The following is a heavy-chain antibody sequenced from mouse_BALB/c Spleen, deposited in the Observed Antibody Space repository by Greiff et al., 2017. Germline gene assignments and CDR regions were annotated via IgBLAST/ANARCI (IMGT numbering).Heavy chain of an antibody. J-gene: IGHJ4*01. CDR1: GFSLTSYG. CDR3: AKIGGNYGGAMDY. CDR2: IWRGGST. Sequence: VQLQESGPSLVQPSQSLSITCTVSGFSLTSYGVHWVRQSPGKGLEWLGVIWRGGSTDYNAAFMSRLSITKDNSKSQVFFKMNSLQADDTAIYYCAKIGGNYGGAMDYWGQGTSVTVSS. V-gene: IGHV2-5-1*01. D-gene: IGHD2-1*01.